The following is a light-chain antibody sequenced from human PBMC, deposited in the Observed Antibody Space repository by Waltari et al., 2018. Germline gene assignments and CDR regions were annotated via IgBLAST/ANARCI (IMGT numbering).Light chain of an antibody. CDR3: SSYGGNNNYV. J-gene: IGLJ1*01. CDR2: DVF. CDR1: SSAIGNYNY. Sequence: QSALTQPPSASGSPGQSVTISCTGTSSAIGNYNYVSWFQQHPAKAPKLIIYDVFERPSGVPDRFSGSKSGNTASLTVSGLQAEDEADYYCSSYGGNNNYVFGTGTQVTV. V-gene: IGLV2-8*01.